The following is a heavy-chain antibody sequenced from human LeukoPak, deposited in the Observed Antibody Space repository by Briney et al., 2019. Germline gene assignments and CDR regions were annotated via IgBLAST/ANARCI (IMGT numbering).Heavy chain of an antibody. CDR3: AKDAYDILRLVMGY. V-gene: IGHV3-23*01. D-gene: IGHD3-9*01. CDR1: GFTFSSYA. CDR2: ISGSAGST. J-gene: IGHJ4*02. Sequence: GGSLRLSCAASGFTFSSYAMSWVRQAPGQGLEWVSAISGSAGSTYYADSVKGRFTISRDNSKNTLYLQMNSLRAEDTAVYYCAKDAYDILRLVMGYWGQGTLVTVSS.